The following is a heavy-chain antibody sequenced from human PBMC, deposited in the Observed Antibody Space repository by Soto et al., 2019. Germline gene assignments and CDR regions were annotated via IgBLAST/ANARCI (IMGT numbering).Heavy chain of an antibody. J-gene: IGHJ4*02. CDR1: GFGFGHYV. D-gene: IGHD3-3*01. V-gene: IGHV3-23*01. CDR3: AKGGDSWSGYSPH. CDR2: ISATAVSS. Sequence: GGSLRLSCAASGFGFGHYVMSWVRQAPGKGLEWVSGISATAVSSYSADSVKGRFTISRDNSQNMLYLQMNSLTVEDTAVYYCAKGGDSWSGYSPHWGQGTQVTVSS.